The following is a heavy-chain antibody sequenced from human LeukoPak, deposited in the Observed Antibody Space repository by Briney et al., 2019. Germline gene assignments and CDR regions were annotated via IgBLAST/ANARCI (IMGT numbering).Heavy chain of an antibody. V-gene: IGHV4-38-2*01. Sequence: PSETLSLTCAVSGYSISSGYYWGWIRQPPGKGLEWIGSIYHSGSTYYNPSLKSRVTISVDTSKNQFSLKLSSVTAADTAVYYCARAPRDYGGNSGLWGQGTLVTVSS. J-gene: IGHJ4*02. D-gene: IGHD4-23*01. CDR1: GYSISSGYY. CDR3: ARAPRDYGGNSGL. CDR2: IYHSGST.